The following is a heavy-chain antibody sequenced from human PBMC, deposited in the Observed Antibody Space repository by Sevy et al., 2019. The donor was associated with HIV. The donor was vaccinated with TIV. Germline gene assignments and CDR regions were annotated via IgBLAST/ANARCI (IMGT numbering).Heavy chain of an antibody. CDR2: IIPIFGTA. Sequence: ASVKVSCKASGGTFSSYAISWVRQAPGQGLEWMGGIIPIFGTANYAQKFQGRVTITADKSTSTAYMELSSLRSEDKAVYYCATLGGYSYGSAYYYYYYMDVWGKGTTVTVSS. CDR3: ATLGGYSYGSAYYYYYYMDV. V-gene: IGHV1-69*06. J-gene: IGHJ6*03. CDR1: GGTFSSYA. D-gene: IGHD5-18*01.